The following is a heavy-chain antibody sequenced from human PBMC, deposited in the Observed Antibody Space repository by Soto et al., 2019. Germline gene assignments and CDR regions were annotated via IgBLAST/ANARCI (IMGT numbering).Heavy chain of an antibody. CDR3: ARDQGGYGAFDI. CDR2: IYYSGST. D-gene: IGHD3-22*01. CDR1: GGSISSGGYY. J-gene: IGHJ3*02. Sequence: SETLSLTCTVSGGSISSGGYYWSWIRQHPGKGLEWIGYIYYSGSTYYNPSLKSRLTISVDTSKNQFSLKLSSVTAADTAVYYCARDQGGYGAFDIWGQGAMVTVSS. V-gene: IGHV4-31*03.